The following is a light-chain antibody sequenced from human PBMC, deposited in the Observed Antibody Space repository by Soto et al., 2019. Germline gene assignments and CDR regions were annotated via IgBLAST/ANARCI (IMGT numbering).Light chain of an antibody. V-gene: IGKV3-11*01. CDR2: DAS. CDR1: QSVSSY. J-gene: IGKJ2*01. CDR3: QQRSNWPSYT. Sequence: EIVLTQSPATLSLSPGERATLSCRASQSVSSYLAWYQQKPGQAPRLLIYDASNRATGIPARFSGRGSGTDFSLTITNRQPDDVAVYYCQQRSNWPSYTFGQGTKLEIK.